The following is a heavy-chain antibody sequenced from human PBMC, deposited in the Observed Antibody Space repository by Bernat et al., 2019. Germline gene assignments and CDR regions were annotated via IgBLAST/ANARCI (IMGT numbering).Heavy chain of an antibody. Sequence: QVQLQESGPGLVKPSETLSLTCTVSGGSISSYYWSWIRQPPVKGLEWIGYIYYSGSTNYNPSLKSRVTISVDTSKNQFSLKLSSVTAADTAVYYCARGGNSEFDYWGQGTLVTVSS. J-gene: IGHJ4*02. CDR3: ARGGNSEFDY. D-gene: IGHD4-23*01. CDR1: GGSISSYY. V-gene: IGHV4-59*01. CDR2: IYYSGST.